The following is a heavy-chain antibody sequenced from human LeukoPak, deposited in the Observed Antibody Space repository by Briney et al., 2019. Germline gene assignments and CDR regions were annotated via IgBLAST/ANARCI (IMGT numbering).Heavy chain of an antibody. Sequence: ASVEVSCKASGYTFTSYDINWVRQAPGQGLEWMGGIIPIFGTANYAQKFQGRVTITTDESTSTAYMELSSLRSEDTAVYYCARDGPTNYYDSSGSWGQGTLVTVSS. J-gene: IGHJ4*02. D-gene: IGHD3-22*01. CDR1: GYTFTSYD. CDR3: ARDGPTNYYDSSGS. V-gene: IGHV1-69*05. CDR2: IIPIFGTA.